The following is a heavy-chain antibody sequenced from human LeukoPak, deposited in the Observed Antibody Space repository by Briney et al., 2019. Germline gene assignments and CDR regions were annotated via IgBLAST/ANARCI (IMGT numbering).Heavy chain of an antibody. CDR2: IWYDGSNK. V-gene: IGHV3-33*01. CDR1: GFTFSSYG. CDR3: AREGGDYGSFDY. J-gene: IGHJ4*02. D-gene: IGHD3-10*01. Sequence: GGSLRLSCAASGFTFSSYGMHWVRQAPGKGLEWVAVIWYDGSNKYYAGSVKGRFTISRDNSKNTPYLQMNSLRAEDTAVYYCAREGGDYGSFDYWGQGTLVTVSS.